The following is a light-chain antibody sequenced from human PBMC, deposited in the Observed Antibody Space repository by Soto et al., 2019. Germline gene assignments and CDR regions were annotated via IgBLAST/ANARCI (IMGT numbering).Light chain of an antibody. CDR2: ADN. CDR3: ATWDDSLNAAV. CDR1: SSNIGAGYD. J-gene: IGLJ7*01. Sequence: QPVLTQTPSVSGAPGQKITMSCTGSSSNIGAGYDVHWYQQIPGAAPRLLIYADNNRPSGVPDRFSASKSGTSASLAITGLQGEDEANYYCATWDDSLNAAVFGGGTQLTVL. V-gene: IGLV1-40*01.